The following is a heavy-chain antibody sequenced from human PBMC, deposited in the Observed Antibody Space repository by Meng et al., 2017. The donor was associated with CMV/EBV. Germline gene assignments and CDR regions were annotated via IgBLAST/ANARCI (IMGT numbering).Heavy chain of an antibody. CDR3: GKDRGSWYGGLDY. CDR2: ISWNSGSI. J-gene: IGHJ4*02. Sequence: GGSLRLSCAASGFTFDDYAMHWVRQAPGKGLEWVSVISWNSGSIGYADSVKGRFTISRDNAKNSLYLQRNSLRAEDTALYYCGKDRGSWYGGLDYWGQGTLVTVSS. CDR1: GFTFDDYA. V-gene: IGHV3-9*01. D-gene: IGHD6-13*01.